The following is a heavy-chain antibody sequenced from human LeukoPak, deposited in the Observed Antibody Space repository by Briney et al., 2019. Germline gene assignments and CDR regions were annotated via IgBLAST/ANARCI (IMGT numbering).Heavy chain of an antibody. D-gene: IGHD6-13*01. J-gene: IGHJ4*02. CDR3: AKTGQLEYFDY. CDR2: ISYDGSNK. CDR1: GFTFSSYG. V-gene: IGHV3-30*18. Sequence: QPGRSLRLSCAASGFTFSSYGMHWVRQAPGKGLEWVAVISYDGSNKYYADSVKGRFTISRDNSKNTLYLQMNSRRAEDTAVYYCAKTGQLEYFDYWGQGTLVTVSS.